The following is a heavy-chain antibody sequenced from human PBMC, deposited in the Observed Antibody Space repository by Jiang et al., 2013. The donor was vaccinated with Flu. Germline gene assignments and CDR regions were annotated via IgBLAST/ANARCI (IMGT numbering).Heavy chain of an antibody. CDR3: TRDVVRDIILIPATYFDY. Sequence: TDYAASVRGRFTISRDDSKSIAYLQMSSLKTEDTAVYYCTRDVVRDIILIPATYFDYWGQGALVTVSS. J-gene: IGHJ4*02. V-gene: IGHV3-49*02. CDR2: T. D-gene: IGHD2-2*01.